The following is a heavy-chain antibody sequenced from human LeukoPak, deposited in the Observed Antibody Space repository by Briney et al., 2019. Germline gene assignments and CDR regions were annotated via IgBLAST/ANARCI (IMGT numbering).Heavy chain of an antibody. V-gene: IGHV3-21*01. D-gene: IGHD3-22*01. CDR3: ARDQRRDYYDSSGPRSGAFDI. J-gene: IGHJ3*02. CDR2: ISSSSSYI. Sequence: GGSLRLSCAASGFTFSSYAMSWVRQAPGKGLEWVSSISSSSSYIYYADSVKGRFTISRDNAKNSLYLQMNSLRAEDTAVYYCARDQRRDYYDSSGPRSGAFDIWGQGTMVTVSS. CDR1: GFTFSSYA.